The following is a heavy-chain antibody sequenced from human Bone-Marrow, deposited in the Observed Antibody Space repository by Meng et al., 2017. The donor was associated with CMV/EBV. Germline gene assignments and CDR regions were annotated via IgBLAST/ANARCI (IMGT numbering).Heavy chain of an antibody. V-gene: IGHV4-34*01. CDR2: INHRGST. CDR1: GGSFSGYD. Sequence: GSLRLSCAVYGGSFSGYDWSWIRQSPGKGLEWIGEINHRGSTNYNPSLKSRLTISVDTSKNQFSLKLNSVTAADTAVYYCAREVSSSYNWFDPWGQGTLVTVSS. D-gene: IGHD6-6*01. CDR3: AREVSSSYNWFDP. J-gene: IGHJ5*02.